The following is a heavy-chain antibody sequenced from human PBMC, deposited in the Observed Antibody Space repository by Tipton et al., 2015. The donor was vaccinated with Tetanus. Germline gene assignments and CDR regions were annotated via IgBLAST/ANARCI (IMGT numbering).Heavy chain of an antibody. V-gene: IGHV4-30-4*01. CDR2: IYYSGST. Sequence: TLSLTCTVSGGSISSGDYYWSWIRQPPGKGLEWIGYIYYSGSTYYNPSLKSRVTISVDTSKNQFSLKLSSVTAADTAVYYCARASSGWYGLGFDYWGQGTLVTVSS. CDR3: ARASSGWYGLGFDY. D-gene: IGHD6-19*01. J-gene: IGHJ4*02. CDR1: GGSISSGDYY.